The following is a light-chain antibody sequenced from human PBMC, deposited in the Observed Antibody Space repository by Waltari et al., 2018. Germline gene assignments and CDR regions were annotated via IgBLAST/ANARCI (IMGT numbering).Light chain of an antibody. CDR1: QHVTTKY. CDR2: SVS. J-gene: IGKJ2*01. Sequence: EVVLTQSPATLSLSLGQRATLSCVASQHVTTKYFAWYQQKPGQPPRLLIHSVSNRATGIPDRFSGSGSGTDFTLTISSLQPEDFAVYYCQHFGNSLYTFGQGTKLEIK. CDR3: QHFGNSLYT. V-gene: IGKV3-20*01.